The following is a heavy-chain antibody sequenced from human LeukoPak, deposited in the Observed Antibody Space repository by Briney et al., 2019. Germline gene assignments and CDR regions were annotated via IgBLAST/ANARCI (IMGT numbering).Heavy chain of an antibody. CDR2: ITWDGGAT. D-gene: IGHD1-1*01. V-gene: IGHV3-43*01. Sequence: GGSLRLSCAASGFKFDDYTMHWVRQAPGKGLQWVSLITWDGGATYYADSVKGRFTISRDNSKDSLSLQMNSLRTEDTALYYCAGERSRYFYFWGRGTLVTVSS. J-gene: IGHJ2*01. CDR3: AGERSRYFYF. CDR1: GFKFDDYT.